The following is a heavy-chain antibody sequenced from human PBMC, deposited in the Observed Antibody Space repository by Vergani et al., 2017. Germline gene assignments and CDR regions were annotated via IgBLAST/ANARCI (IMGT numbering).Heavy chain of an antibody. CDR2: INPSGGST. CDR1: GYTFTSYY. J-gene: IGHJ5*02. V-gene: IGHV1-46*03. Sequence: VQLVQSGAEVKKPGATVKISCKVSGYTFTSYYMHWVRQAPGQGLEWMGIINPSGGSTSYAQKFQGRVTMTRDTSTSTVYMELSSLRSEDTAVYYCASAKGGYNWFDPWGQGTLVTVSS. D-gene: IGHD4/OR15-4a*01. CDR3: ASAKGGYNWFDP.